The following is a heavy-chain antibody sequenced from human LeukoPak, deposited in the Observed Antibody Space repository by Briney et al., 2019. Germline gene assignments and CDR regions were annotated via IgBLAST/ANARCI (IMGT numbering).Heavy chain of an antibody. CDR1: GFTFSSYE. CDR3: ARAFVAWGFDY. Sequence: GGSLRLSCAASGFTFSSYEMNWVRQAPGKGLEWVSYISSSGSTIYYADSVKGRFTISRDNAKNSLYLQMNSLRAEDTAVDYCARAFVAWGFDYWGQGTLVTVSS. J-gene: IGHJ4*02. CDR2: ISSSGSTI. V-gene: IGHV3-48*03. D-gene: IGHD3-16*01.